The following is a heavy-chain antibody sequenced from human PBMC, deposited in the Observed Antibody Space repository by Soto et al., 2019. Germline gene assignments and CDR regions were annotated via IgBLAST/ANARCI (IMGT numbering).Heavy chain of an antibody. Sequence: QVQLVESGGDVVQPGGSLRLSCAASGFIFRSYGMHWVRQAPGKGLEWVAVITDDGRSKSYADSVRGQFTISRDNSRNTLYLQMNSLRAEDTAVYYCVRDDANEANALDYWGQGTLVTVSS. CDR1: GFIFRSYG. J-gene: IGHJ4*02. CDR3: VRDDANEANALDY. CDR2: ITDDGRSK. D-gene: IGHD2-2*01. V-gene: IGHV3-33*01.